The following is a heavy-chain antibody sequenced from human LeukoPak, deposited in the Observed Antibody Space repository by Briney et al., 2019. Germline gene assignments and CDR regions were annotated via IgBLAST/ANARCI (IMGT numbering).Heavy chain of an antibody. D-gene: IGHD3-22*01. V-gene: IGHV3-74*01. CDR1: GFTFSSYW. CDR2: INSDGSST. CDR3: AKDRGLNYYDSSGSFDY. J-gene: IGHJ4*02. Sequence: GGSLRLSCAASGFTFSSYWMHWVRQAPGKGLVWVSRINSDGSSTSYADSVKGRFTISRDNAKNTLYLQMNSLRAEDTAVYYCAKDRGLNYYDSSGSFDYWGRGTLVTVSS.